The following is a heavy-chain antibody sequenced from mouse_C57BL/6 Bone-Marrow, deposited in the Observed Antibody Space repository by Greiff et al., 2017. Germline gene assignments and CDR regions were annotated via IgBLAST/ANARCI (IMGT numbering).Heavy chain of an antibody. J-gene: IGHJ3*01. CDR3: TTFYGNYEFAY. CDR1: GFNIKDDY. CDR2: IDPENGDT. V-gene: IGHV14-4*01. D-gene: IGHD2-1*01. Sequence: EVQLQQSGAELVRPGASVKLSCTASGFNIKDDYMHWVKQRPEQGLEWIGWIDPENGDTEYASKFQGKATITADTSSHTAYLQLSSLTSEDTAVYYCTTFYGNYEFAYWGQGTLVTVSA.